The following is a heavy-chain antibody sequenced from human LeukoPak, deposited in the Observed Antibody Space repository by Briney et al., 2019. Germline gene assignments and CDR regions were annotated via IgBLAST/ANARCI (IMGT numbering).Heavy chain of an antibody. D-gene: IGHD3-10*01. V-gene: IGHV4-34*01. CDR1: GGSFGGYY. Sequence: SETLPLTCAVYGGSFGGYYWSWIRQPPGKGLEWIGEINHSGSTNYNPSLKSRVTISVGTSKNQFSLKLSSVTAADTAVYYCARNFVLLWFGVNWFDPWGQGTLVTVSS. CDR2: INHSGST. J-gene: IGHJ5*02. CDR3: ARNFVLLWFGVNWFDP.